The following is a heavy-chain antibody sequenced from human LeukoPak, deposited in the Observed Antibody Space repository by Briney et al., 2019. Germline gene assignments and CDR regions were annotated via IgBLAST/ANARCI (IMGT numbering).Heavy chain of an antibody. Sequence: ASVKVSCKASGYTLTEKHLYWVRQAPGQGLEWMGWIDPKSGGTNFAQNFQGRLTMTRDTSINTAYMEQSRLTSDDTTVYYCARELGINAFDVWGQGTMVTVSS. CDR1: GYTLTEKH. CDR3: ARELGINAFDV. V-gene: IGHV1-2*02. J-gene: IGHJ3*01. D-gene: IGHD7-27*01. CDR2: IDPKSGGT.